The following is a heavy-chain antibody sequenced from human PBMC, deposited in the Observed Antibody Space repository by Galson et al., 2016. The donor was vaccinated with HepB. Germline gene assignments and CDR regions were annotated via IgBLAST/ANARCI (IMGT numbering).Heavy chain of an antibody. Sequence: SLRLSCAASGFTFSSYGMHWVRQAPGKGLEWVAVIWYDGSNKYYADSVKGRFTISRDNSKNTLYLQMNSLRAEDTAVYYCARGSRLGRRDAFDIWGQGTMVTGSS. V-gene: IGHV3-33*01. CDR2: IWYDGSNK. CDR3: ARGSRLGRRDAFDI. J-gene: IGHJ3*02. D-gene: IGHD7-27*01. CDR1: GFTFSSYG.